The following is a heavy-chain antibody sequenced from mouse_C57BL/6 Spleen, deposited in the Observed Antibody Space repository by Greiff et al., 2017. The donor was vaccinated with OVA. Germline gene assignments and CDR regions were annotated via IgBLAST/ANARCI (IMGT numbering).Heavy chain of an antibody. CDR1: GYTFTSYW. J-gene: IGHJ2*01. V-gene: IGHV1-69*01. D-gene: IGHD4-1*02. Sequence: QVQLKQPGAELVMPGASVKLSCKASGYTFTSYWMHWVKQRPGQGLEWIGEIDPSDSYTNYNQKFKGKSTLTVDKSSSTAYMQLSSLTSEDSAVYYCARPTGTEGYYFDYWGQGTTLTVSS. CDR3: ARPTGTEGYYFDY. CDR2: IDPSDSYT.